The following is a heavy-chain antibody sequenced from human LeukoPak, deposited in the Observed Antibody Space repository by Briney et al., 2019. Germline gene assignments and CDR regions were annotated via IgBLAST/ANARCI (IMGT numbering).Heavy chain of an antibody. V-gene: IGHV4-59*13. Sequence: SETLSLTCTVSGGSINSYYWSWIRQPPGKGLDWIGYIYYSGSTNYNPSLKSRVTISVDTSKNQFSLKLSSVTAADTAVYYCARLPDYGHWFYFDYWGQGTLVTVSS. D-gene: IGHD4-17*01. J-gene: IGHJ4*02. CDR3: ARLPDYGHWFYFDY. CDR1: GGSINSYY. CDR2: IYYSGST.